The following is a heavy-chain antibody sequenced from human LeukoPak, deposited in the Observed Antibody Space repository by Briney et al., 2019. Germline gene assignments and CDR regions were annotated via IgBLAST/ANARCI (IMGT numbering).Heavy chain of an antibody. D-gene: IGHD3-16*02. CDR2: ISGSRSTTV. V-gene: IGHV3-48*02. CDR3: ARDWITFGGVIVPLDY. Sequence: QPGGSLRLSCAASGFTFSNYGMNWVRQAPGKGLEWVSSISGSRSTTVFYADSVKGRFTISRDIAKNSLYLQMNSLRDEDTAVYSCARDWITFGGVIVPLDYWGQGTLVTVSS. J-gene: IGHJ4*02. CDR1: GFTFSNYG.